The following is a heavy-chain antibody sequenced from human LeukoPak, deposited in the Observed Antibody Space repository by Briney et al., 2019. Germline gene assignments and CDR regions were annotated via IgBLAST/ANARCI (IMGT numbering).Heavy chain of an antibody. J-gene: IGHJ4*02. V-gene: IGHV3-21*01. CDR3: ARSTSASGTGDY. Sequence: PGGSLRLSCAASGFTFSGYSMHWVRQAPGKGLEWVSSISSGSGYIYSADSVKGRFTISRDNTKNSLYLQMNSLGAEDTAVYYCARSTSASGTGDYWGQGTLVTVSS. CDR1: GFTFSGYS. CDR2: ISSGSGYI. D-gene: IGHD6-13*01.